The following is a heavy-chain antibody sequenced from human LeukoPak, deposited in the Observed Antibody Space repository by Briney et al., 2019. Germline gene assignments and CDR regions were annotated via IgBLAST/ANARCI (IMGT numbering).Heavy chain of an antibody. V-gene: IGHV3-48*01. CDR2: ISSSSSTI. CDR1: GFTFSSYS. D-gene: IGHD5-18*01. Sequence: PGGSLRLSSAASGFTFSSYSMNWVRQAPGKGLEWVSYISSSSSTIYYADSVKGRFTISRDNAKNSLYLQMNSLRAEDTAVYYCARVGYGPPFDYWGQGTLVTVSS. J-gene: IGHJ4*02. CDR3: ARVGYGPPFDY.